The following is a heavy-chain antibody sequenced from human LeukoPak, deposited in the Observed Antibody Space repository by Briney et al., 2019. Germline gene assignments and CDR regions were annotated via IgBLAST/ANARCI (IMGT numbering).Heavy chain of an antibody. D-gene: IGHD6-13*01. Sequence: SETLSLTCTVSGGSISSNYWSWIRQPPGKGLEWIGRIYTSGSTNYNPSLKSRVTISVDKSKNQFSLKLSSVTAADTAVYYCARGQSSSWFDYWGQGTLVTVSS. CDR1: GGSISSNY. CDR3: ARGQSSSWFDY. J-gene: IGHJ4*02. V-gene: IGHV4-4*07. CDR2: IYTSGST.